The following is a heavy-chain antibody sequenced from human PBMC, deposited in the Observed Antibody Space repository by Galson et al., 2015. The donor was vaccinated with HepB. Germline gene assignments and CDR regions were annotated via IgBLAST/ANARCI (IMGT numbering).Heavy chain of an antibody. CDR3: ATPRIPAAGQTAY. V-gene: IGHV3-15*01. Sequence: SLRLSCAASGFTFGNGWMNWFRQAPGKGLEWVGRIRSKTDGGTTDYAAPVEGRFVISRDDSKSILYLQMNSLKTEDTAVYYCATPRIPAAGQTAYWGQGTLVTVSS. CDR2: IRSKTDGGTT. CDR1: GFTFGNGW. J-gene: IGHJ4*02. D-gene: IGHD6-25*01.